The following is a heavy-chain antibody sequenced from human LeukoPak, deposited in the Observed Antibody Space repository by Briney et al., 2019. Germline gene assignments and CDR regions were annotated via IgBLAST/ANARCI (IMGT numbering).Heavy chain of an antibody. V-gene: IGHV4-39*01. D-gene: IGHD3-22*01. CDR2: IYYSGST. J-gene: IGHJ4*02. CDR3: LLLLIRDGDY. Sequence: SESLSLTCTVSGGSISSSSYYWGWIRQPPGKGLEWIGSIYYSGSTYYNPSLKSRVTISVDTSKNQFSLKLSSVTAADTAVYYCLLLLIRDGDYWGQGTLVTVSS. CDR1: GGSISSSSYY.